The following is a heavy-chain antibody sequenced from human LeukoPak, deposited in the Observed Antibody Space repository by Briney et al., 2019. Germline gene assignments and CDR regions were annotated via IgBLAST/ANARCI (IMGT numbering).Heavy chain of an antibody. CDR2: ISGGGGST. Sequence: GGSLRLSCAASGFTFSTYAMSWVRQAPGKGLEWVSAISGGGGSTYYADSVKGRFTISRDNSKNTLYLQMDTLRAEDTAVYYCAKGSTVFGVVIRTYLDYWGQGTLVTVSS. J-gene: IGHJ4*02. D-gene: IGHD3-3*01. V-gene: IGHV3-23*01. CDR1: GFTFSTYA. CDR3: AKGSTVFGVVIRTYLDY.